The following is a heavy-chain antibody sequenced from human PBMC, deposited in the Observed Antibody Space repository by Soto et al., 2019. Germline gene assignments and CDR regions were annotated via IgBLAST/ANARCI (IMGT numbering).Heavy chain of an antibody. CDR1: GDSVSSSSIT. D-gene: IGHD1-7*01. J-gene: IGHJ3*02. Sequence: SQTLSLTCAISGDSVSSSSITWSWIRQSPSRGLEWLGRTYYRSKWYNDYAPSMKSRITINPDTSKNQFSLQLNSVTPEDTAVYYCARSGENWNYVVFDIWGQGTLVTVSS. V-gene: IGHV6-1*01. CDR2: TYYRSKWYN. CDR3: ARSGENWNYVVFDI.